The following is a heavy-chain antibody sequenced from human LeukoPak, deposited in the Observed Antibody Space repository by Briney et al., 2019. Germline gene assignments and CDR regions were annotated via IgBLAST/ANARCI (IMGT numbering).Heavy chain of an antibody. CDR1: GFTFSSYA. Sequence: GGSLRLSCAASGFTFSSYAMSWVRQAPGKGLEWVANIKQDGSEQYYVDSVKGRFTISRDNAKNSVSLQMNSLRGEDTALYYCARRKYCSSSTCQTGYYYYGMDVWGQGTTVTVSS. V-gene: IGHV3-7*01. D-gene: IGHD2-2*01. CDR3: ARRKYCSSSTCQTGYYYYGMDV. J-gene: IGHJ6*02. CDR2: IKQDGSEQ.